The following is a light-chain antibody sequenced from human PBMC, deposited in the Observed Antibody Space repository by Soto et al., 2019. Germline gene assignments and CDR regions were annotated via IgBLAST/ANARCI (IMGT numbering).Light chain of an antibody. CDR1: QSVASH. CDR3: HQYNDCPSIT. CDR2: GAS. Sequence: EIVMTQSPATLSVSPGESATLSCRASQSVASHLAWYQQKPGQAPRLLIFGASVRATGIPARFSGSGSGTEFVLTIDSLQSEDFAVYYCHQYNDCPSITFGQGTRLEI. V-gene: IGKV3-15*01. J-gene: IGKJ5*01.